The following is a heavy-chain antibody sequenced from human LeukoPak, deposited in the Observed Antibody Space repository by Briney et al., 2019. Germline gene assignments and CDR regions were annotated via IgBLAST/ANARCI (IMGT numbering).Heavy chain of an antibody. V-gene: IGHV3-20*04. CDR3: ARDIRYSDYMDV. Sequence: GGSLRLSCAASGFTFDDYGMSWVRQAPGKGLEWVSGINWNGGSTGYADSVKGRFTISRDNAKNSPYLQMNSLRAEDTALYYCARDIRYSDYMDVWGKGTTVTASS. J-gene: IGHJ6*03. CDR1: GFTFDDYG. CDR2: INWNGGST.